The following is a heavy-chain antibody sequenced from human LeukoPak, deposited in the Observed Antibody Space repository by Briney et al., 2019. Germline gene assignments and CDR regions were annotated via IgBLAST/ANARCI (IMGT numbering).Heavy chain of an antibody. Sequence: SETLSLTCTVSGGSISSYYWSWVRQPPGEGLEWIGYIYYSGSTNYNPSLKSRVTISVDTSKNQFSLKLSSVTAADTAVYYCARDAYYYGSGGYYYYMDVWGKGTTVTVSS. CDR2: IYYSGST. V-gene: IGHV4-59*01. CDR3: ARDAYYYGSGGYYYYMDV. J-gene: IGHJ6*03. D-gene: IGHD3-10*01. CDR1: GGSISSYY.